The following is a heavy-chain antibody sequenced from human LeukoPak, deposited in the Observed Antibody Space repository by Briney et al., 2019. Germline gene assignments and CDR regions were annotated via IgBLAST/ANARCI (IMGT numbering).Heavy chain of an antibody. CDR2: IIPIFGTA. CDR1: GYTFSNYG. D-gene: IGHD5-12*01. J-gene: IGHJ4*02. V-gene: IGHV1-69*06. CDR3: ARAIPDIVATIYFDY. Sequence: ASVKVSCKASGYTFSNYGISWVRQAPGLGLEWMGGIIPIFGTANYAQKLQGRVTITADKSTSTAYMELSSLRSEDTAVYYCARAIPDIVATIYFDYWGQGTLVTVSS.